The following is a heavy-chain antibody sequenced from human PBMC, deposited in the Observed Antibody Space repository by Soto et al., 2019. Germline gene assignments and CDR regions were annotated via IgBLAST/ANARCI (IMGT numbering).Heavy chain of an antibody. CDR1: CLSFTGYN. D-gene: IGHD6-19*01. V-gene: IGHV4-34*01. J-gene: IGHJ6*02. CDR3: ARLYSSGSYYYYYGMDV. Sequence: PSATLSLTCAVYCLSFTGYNWSWILQPPGKGLEWIGEINHSGSTNYNPSLKSRVTISVDTSKNQFSLKLSSVTAADTAVYYCARLYSSGSYYYYYGMDVWVQGTTVS. CDR2: INHSGST.